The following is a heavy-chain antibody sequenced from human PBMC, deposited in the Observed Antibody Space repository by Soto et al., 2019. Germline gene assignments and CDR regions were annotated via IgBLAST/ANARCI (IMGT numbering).Heavy chain of an antibody. V-gene: IGHV3-64*02. D-gene: IGHD3-3*01. CDR1: GFTFSTYA. CDR2: ISSNGGST. Sequence: EPLVEAGEGFVQSGGALRLSCAAAGFTFSTYAMHWVRQAPGKGLEYVSAISSNGGSTYYVDSVKGRFTISRDNSKNTLYLQMGSLRAEDMAVYYCARGPYYDPIHYFDYWGQGALVTVSS. CDR3: ARGPYYDPIHYFDY. J-gene: IGHJ4*02.